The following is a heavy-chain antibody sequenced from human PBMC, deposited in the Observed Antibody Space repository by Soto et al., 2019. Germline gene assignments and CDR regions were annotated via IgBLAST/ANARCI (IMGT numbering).Heavy chain of an antibody. J-gene: IGHJ4*02. CDR2: VYYSGST. Sequence: QLQLQESGPGLVKPSETLSLTCTVSGGSVSSSSYYWGWVRQPPGKGLEWFGSVYYSGSTYYNPSLESRVTISVDKSKNPFSLKLMSLSAADTAVYYCGRLEGLATISYYFDYWGQGALVTVSS. CDR1: GGSVSSSSYY. V-gene: IGHV4-39*02. D-gene: IGHD3-9*01. CDR3: GRLEGLATISYYFDY.